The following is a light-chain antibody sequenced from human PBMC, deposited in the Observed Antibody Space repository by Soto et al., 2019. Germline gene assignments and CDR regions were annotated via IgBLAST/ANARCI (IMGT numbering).Light chain of an antibody. CDR2: TTN. CDR1: SSNIGSNS. J-gene: IGLJ3*02. Sequence: QSVLTQPPSASGTPGQRVTISCSGSSSNIGSNSVNWYQQLPGTAPKLLIYTTNQRPSGVPDRFSGSKSGTSASLAISGLHSEDEADYYCEAWDDSLNGHWVFGGGTKLTVL. CDR3: EAWDDSLNGHWV. V-gene: IGLV1-44*01.